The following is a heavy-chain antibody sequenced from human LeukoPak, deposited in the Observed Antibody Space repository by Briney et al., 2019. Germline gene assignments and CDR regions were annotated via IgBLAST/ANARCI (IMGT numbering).Heavy chain of an antibody. Sequence: ASVKVSCKASGYTFTSYGISWVRQAPGQGLEWMGWISAYNGNTNYAQKLQGRVTMTTGTSTSTAYMELRSLGSDDTAVYYCARDQGAFYYGDYFSFDYWGQGTLVTVSS. J-gene: IGHJ4*02. CDR3: ARDQGAFYYGDYFSFDY. CDR1: GYTFTSYG. CDR2: ISAYNGNT. V-gene: IGHV1-18*01. D-gene: IGHD4-17*01.